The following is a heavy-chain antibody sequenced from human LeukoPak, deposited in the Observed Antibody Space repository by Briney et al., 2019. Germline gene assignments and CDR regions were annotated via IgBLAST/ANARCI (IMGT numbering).Heavy chain of an antibody. V-gene: IGHV4-61*02. D-gene: IGHD5-18*01. CDR2: MYTSRST. Sequence: PSETLSLTCTVAGGSISSGSYYWGWIRQPAGKGLEWIGRMYTSRSTNYNPSLKSRFTISVDTSKNQFSLKLSSVTAADTAVYYCARDWGPTAMVTDWGQGTLVTVSS. J-gene: IGHJ4*02. CDR3: ARDWGPTAMVTD. CDR1: GGSISSGSYY.